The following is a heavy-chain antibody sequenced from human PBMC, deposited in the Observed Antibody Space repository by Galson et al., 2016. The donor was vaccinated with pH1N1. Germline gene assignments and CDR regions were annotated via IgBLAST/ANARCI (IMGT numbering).Heavy chain of an antibody. J-gene: IGHJ4*02. CDR2: INSGSSFT. CDR3: ARGFGLAGSGPFDF. CDR1: GFMFSDYY. Sequence: SLRLSCAASGFMFSDYYMAWIRQAPGKGLEWLSYINSGSSFTKYADSVKGRFSMSRDDAKSTLYLQMNGLKIDDTALYSCARGFGLAGSGPFDFWGQGVLVTVSS. V-gene: IGHV3-11*05. D-gene: IGHD6-19*01.